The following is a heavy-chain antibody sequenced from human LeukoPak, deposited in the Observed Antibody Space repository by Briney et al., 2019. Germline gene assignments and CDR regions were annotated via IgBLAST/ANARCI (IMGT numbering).Heavy chain of an antibody. CDR1: GGSFSGYY. V-gene: IGHV4-34*01. D-gene: IGHD3-16*01. Sequence: SETLSLTCAVYGGSFSGYYWSWIRQPPGKGLEWIGEINHSGSTNYNPSLKSRVTISVDTSKNQFSLKLSSVTAADTAVYYCARDWGPDDLLDYWGQGTLVTVSS. J-gene: IGHJ4*02. CDR3: ARDWGPDDLLDY. CDR2: INHSGST.